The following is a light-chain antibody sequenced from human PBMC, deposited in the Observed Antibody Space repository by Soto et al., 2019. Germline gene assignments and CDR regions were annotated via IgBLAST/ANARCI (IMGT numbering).Light chain of an antibody. V-gene: IGKV3-15*01. J-gene: IGKJ2*01. Sequence: EIVMTQSPANLSVSPGERATLSCRASQSISSNLAWYQQKPGQGPRLLIYGASTRATGIPARFSGSGSGTEFTLTISSLQSEDFAVYYCQQYNKWPAYTFGEGTKLESK. CDR3: QQYNKWPAYT. CDR1: QSISSN. CDR2: GAS.